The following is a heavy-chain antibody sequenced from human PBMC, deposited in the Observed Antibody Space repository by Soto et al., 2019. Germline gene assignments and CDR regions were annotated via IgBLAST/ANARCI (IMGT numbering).Heavy chain of an antibody. CDR2: IYYSGST. CDR1: GASIRSYF. D-gene: IGHD3-16*01. J-gene: IGHJ4*02. CDR3: ASRGDYDPLFDY. Sequence: QVQLQESGPGLVKPSETLSLTCTVSGASIRSYFWSWIRQPPGNGLEWIGYIYYSGSTNYNPSLKPRVTMSIETSKSQFSLKLTSVTAADTAISYCASRGDYDPLFDYWGQGNLVTVSS. V-gene: IGHV4-59*01.